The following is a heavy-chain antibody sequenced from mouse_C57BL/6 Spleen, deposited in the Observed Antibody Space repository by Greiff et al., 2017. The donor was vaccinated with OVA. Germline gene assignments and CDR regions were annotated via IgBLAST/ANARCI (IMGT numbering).Heavy chain of an antibody. Sequence: QVQLQQSGPELVKPGASVKISCKASGYAFSSSWMNWVKQRPGKGLEWIGRIYPGDGDTNYNGKFKGKATLTADKSSSTAYMQLSSLTSEDSAVYFCAREGYDGYYYYYAMDYWGQGTSVTVSS. CDR3: AREGYDGYYYYYAMDY. CDR2: IYPGDGDT. V-gene: IGHV1-82*01. CDR1: GYAFSSSW. J-gene: IGHJ4*01. D-gene: IGHD2-3*01.